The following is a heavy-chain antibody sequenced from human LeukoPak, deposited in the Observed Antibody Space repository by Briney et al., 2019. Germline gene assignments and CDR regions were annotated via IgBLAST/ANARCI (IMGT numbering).Heavy chain of an antibody. D-gene: IGHD3-3*01. Sequence: GESLKISCKGSGYSFTSYWIGWVRQMPGKGVEWMGIIYPGDSDTRYSPSFQGQVTISADKSISTAYLQWSSLKASDTAMYYCARGTRWTVAIIPTYFDYWGQGTLVTVSS. V-gene: IGHV5-51*01. CDR2: IYPGDSDT. CDR3: ARGTRWTVAIIPTYFDY. CDR1: GYSFTSYW. J-gene: IGHJ4*02.